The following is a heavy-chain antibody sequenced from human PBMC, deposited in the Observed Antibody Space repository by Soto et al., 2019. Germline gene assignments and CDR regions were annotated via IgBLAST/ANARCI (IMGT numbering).Heavy chain of an antibody. CDR1: GYSFTYYW. V-gene: IGHV5-51*01. D-gene: IGHD2-2*01. CDR2: IYPNDADA. Sequence: GESLKISCKGSGYSFTYYWIAWVRQRPGKDLEWMGIIYPNDADARYNPSFQGQVTISADKSISTAYLQWTSLKTSDTAMYYCARVPSVVTPGNDYFGVDVWGQGTTVTVSS. CDR3: ARVPSVVTPGNDYFGVDV. J-gene: IGHJ6*02.